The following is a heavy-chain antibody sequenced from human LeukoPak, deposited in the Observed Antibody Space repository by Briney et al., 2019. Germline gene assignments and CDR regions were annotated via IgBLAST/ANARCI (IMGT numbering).Heavy chain of an antibody. CDR3: ASSSGSWYYFDY. D-gene: IGHD6-13*01. CDR1: GYTFTSYD. CDR2: MNPNSGNT. V-gene: IGHV1-8*03. Sequence: GASVKVSCKASGYTFTSYDINWVRQATGQGLEWMGWMNPNSGNTGYAQKFQGRVTITRNTSISTAYMELSSLRSEDTAVYYCASSSGSWYYFDYWGQGTLVTVSS. J-gene: IGHJ4*02.